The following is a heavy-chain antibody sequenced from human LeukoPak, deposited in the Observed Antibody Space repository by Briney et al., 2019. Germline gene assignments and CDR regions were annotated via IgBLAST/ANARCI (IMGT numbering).Heavy chain of an antibody. Sequence: ASVKVSCKASGYSFTSYYMHWVRQAPGQGLEWMGIINPSGGSATYAQKFQGRVTMTRDTSTSTVYMELGSLRSDDTAVYYCARARRGPATYPNYSGNQSLGYWGQGALVTVSS. D-gene: IGHD4-23*01. CDR2: INPSGGSA. CDR3: ARARRGPATYPNYSGNQSLGY. CDR1: GYSFTSYY. V-gene: IGHV1-46*01. J-gene: IGHJ4*02.